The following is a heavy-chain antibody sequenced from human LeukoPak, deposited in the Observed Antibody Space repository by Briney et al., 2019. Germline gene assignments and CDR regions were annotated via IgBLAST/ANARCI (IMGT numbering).Heavy chain of an antibody. Sequence: SETLSLTCTVSGDSISSGSYYWSWIRQPAGKGLEWIGRIYTSGSTNYNPSLKSRVTISVDTSKNQFSLKLSSVTAVDTAVYYCARDGGSKVVYWGQGTLVTVSS. D-gene: IGHD3-16*01. J-gene: IGHJ4*02. V-gene: IGHV4-61*02. CDR2: IYTSGST. CDR3: ARDGGSKVVY. CDR1: GDSISSGSYY.